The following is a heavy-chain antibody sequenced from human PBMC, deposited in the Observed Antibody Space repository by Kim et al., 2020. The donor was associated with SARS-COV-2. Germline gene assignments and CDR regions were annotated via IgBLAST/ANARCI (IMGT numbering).Heavy chain of an antibody. Sequence: TPSLKSRVTISVDTSKNQFSLKLSSVTASDTAVYYCASSLYGSGSYYVAWFDPWGQGTLVTVSS. CDR3: ASSLYGSGSYYVAWFDP. D-gene: IGHD3-10*01. J-gene: IGHJ5*02. V-gene: IGHV4-59*01.